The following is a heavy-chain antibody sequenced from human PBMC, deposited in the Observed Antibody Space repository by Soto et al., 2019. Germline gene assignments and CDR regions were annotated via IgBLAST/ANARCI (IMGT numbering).Heavy chain of an antibody. V-gene: IGHV1-24*01. CDR3: ATSYSSGWSRSAFDI. CDR2: FDPEDGET. CDR1: GYTLTELS. J-gene: IGHJ3*02. Sequence: ASVKVSCKVSGYTLTELSMHWVRQAPGKGLEWMGGFDPEDGETIYAQKFQSRVTMTEDTSTDTAYMELSSLRSEDTAVYYCATSYSSGWSRSAFDIWAQGTMVPVSS. D-gene: IGHD6-13*01.